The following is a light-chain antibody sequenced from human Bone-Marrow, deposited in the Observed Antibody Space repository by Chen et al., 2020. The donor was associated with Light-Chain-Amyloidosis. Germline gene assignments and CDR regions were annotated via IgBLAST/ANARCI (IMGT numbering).Light chain of an antibody. CDR1: QSVRGY. J-gene: IGKJ2*01. V-gene: IGKV3-11*01. Sequence: EIVFSQSPATLSLSPGVRATLSCWASQSVRGYLAWYQQKPGLAPRLLIYDASDRATGIPARFSGSGSGTDFTLTISSLEPEDFAVYFCQQRSNWPPTFGLGTKLEIK. CDR3: QQRSNWPPT. CDR2: DAS.